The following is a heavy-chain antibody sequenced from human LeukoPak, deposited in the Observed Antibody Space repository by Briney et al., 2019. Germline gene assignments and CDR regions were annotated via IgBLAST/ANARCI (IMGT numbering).Heavy chain of an antibody. CDR1: GGTFSSYA. J-gene: IGHJ4*02. Sequence: SVTVSCTASGGTFSSYAISWVRQAPGQGLEWMGRIIPILGIANYAQKFQGRVTITADKSTSTAYMELSSLRSEDTAVYYCARAKYYYDSSGYYLFDYWGQGTLVTVSS. CDR2: IIPILGIA. D-gene: IGHD3-22*01. CDR3: ARAKYYYDSSGYYLFDY. V-gene: IGHV1-69*04.